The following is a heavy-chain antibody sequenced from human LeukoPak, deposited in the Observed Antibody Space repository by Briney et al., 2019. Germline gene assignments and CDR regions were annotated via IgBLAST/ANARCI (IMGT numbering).Heavy chain of an antibody. D-gene: IGHD2-15*01. V-gene: IGHV3-7*01. CDR2: IKEDGSEK. Sequence: PGGSLRLSCAASGFIFSDFYMSWVRQAPGKGLEWVANIKEDGSEKRYVDSVKGRLTISRDNAKNSVYRQMNSLRVEGTAVYYCARDEAGGGFAIWGQGTMVTVSS. CDR1: GFIFSDFY. J-gene: IGHJ3*02. CDR3: ARDEAGGGFAI.